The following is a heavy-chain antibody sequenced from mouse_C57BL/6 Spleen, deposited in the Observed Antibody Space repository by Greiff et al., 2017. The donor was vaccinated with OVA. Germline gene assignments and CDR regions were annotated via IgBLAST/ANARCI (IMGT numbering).Heavy chain of an antibody. D-gene: IGHD1-1*01. Sequence: VPLKESGPELVKPGASVKLPCTASGYTFTDYTMAWVQPTHGKSLEWIGDIIPNIGGTISPQKFKGKATLTVDKSSSTAYMELRSLTSEDTADYYCARGDYYGACFAYWGQVALVTVSA. CDR3: ARGDYYGACFAY. CDR1: GYTFTDYT. V-gene: IGHV1-18*01. CDR2: IIPNIGGT. J-gene: IGHJ3*01.